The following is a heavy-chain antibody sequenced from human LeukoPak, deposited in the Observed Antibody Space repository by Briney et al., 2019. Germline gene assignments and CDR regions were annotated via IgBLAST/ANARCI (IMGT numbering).Heavy chain of an antibody. CDR1: GITFSSYA. J-gene: IGHJ4*02. Sequence: GGSLRLSCAASGITFSSYAVHWVRQAPGKGLEWVAVISYDGSNKYYADSVKGRFTISRDNSKNTLYLQMNSLRAEDTAVYYCAKLRSEDGYNYPYWGQGTLVTVSS. CDR3: AKLRSEDGYNYPY. V-gene: IGHV3-30-3*01. D-gene: IGHD5-24*01. CDR2: ISYDGSNK.